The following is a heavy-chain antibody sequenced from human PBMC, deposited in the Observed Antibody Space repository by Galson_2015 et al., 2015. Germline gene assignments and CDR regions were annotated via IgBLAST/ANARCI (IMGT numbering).Heavy chain of an antibody. Sequence: SLRLSCAASGFTFSSYAMSWVRQAPGKGLEWVSAISGSGGSTYYADSVKGRFTISRDNSKNTLYLQMNSLRAEDTAVYYCAKSPIQLGSGMDVWGQGTTVTVSS. CDR1: GFTFSSYA. CDR2: ISGSGGST. J-gene: IGHJ6*02. CDR3: AKSPIQLGSGMDV. V-gene: IGHV3-23*01. D-gene: IGHD3-10*01.